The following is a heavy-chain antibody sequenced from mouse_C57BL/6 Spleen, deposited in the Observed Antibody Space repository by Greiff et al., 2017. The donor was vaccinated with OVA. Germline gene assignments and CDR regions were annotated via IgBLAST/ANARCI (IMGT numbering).Heavy chain of an antibody. CDR3: ARWGGNGNSWDFDD. V-gene: IGHV1-5*01. J-gene: IGHJ1*03. CDR1: GYTFTSYW. CDR2: IYPGNSDT. D-gene: IGHD2-1*01. Sequence: EVQLQQSGTVLVRPGASVKMSCKTSGYTFTSYWMHWVKQRPGQGLEWIGAIYPGNSDTSYNQKFKGKAKLTAVTSASTAYMELSSLTTEDSAVYYCARWGGNGNSWDFDDWGKGTTVTVSS.